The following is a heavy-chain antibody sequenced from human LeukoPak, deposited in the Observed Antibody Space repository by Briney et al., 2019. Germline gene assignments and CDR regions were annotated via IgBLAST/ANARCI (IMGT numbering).Heavy chain of an antibody. V-gene: IGHV1-18*01. CDR3: AREHAVAGTFDI. CDR2: ISAYNGNT. D-gene: IGHD6-19*01. CDR1: GYTFTSYG. Sequence: ASVTVSCKASGYTFTSYGISWVRQAPGQGLEWMGWISAYNGNTNYAQKLQGRVTMTTDTSTSTAYMELRSLRSDDTAVYYCAREHAVAGTFDIWGQGTMVTVSS. J-gene: IGHJ3*02.